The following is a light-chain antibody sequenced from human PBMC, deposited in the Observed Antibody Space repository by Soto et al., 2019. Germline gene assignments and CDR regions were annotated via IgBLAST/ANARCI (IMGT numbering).Light chain of an antibody. V-gene: IGKV1-5*01. Sequence: DIQMTQSPSTLSASVGDRVTITCRASQSISSWLAWYQQKPGKAPKLLIYDASSLESGVPSRFSGSGSGTELTLTISSLQPDDLATYYCQQYNSYSGYTFGQGTKLEIK. CDR1: QSISSW. J-gene: IGKJ2*01. CDR3: QQYNSYSGYT. CDR2: DAS.